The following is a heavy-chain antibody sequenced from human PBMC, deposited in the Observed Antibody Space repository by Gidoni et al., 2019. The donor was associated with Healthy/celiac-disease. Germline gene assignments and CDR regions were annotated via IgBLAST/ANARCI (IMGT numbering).Heavy chain of an antibody. D-gene: IGHD2-15*01. CDR1: GGSFSGYY. V-gene: IGHV4-34*01. J-gene: IGHJ4*02. CDR2: INYSGST. CDR3: ARGGPGYCSGGSCYSEVYCLDY. Sequence: QVQLQQWGAGLLQPSETLSLTCAVYGGSFSGYYWSWNRQPPGKGLEWFGEINYSGSTKYNPSLKSRVTISVDTTKKQFSLKLSSVTAAETAVYYCARGGPGYCSGGSCYSEVYCLDYWGQGTLVTVSS.